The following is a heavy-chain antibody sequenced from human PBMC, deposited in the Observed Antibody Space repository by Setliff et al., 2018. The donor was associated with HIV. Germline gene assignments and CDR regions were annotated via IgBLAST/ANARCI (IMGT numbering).Heavy chain of an antibody. CDR3: ARDLVAAFDI. J-gene: IGHJ3*02. CDR1: GGSISSHY. CDR2: IYYSGST. Sequence: SETLSLTCTVSGGSISSHYWSWIRQPPGKGLEWIGYIYYSGSTNYNPSLKSRVTISVDTSKNQFSLKLSSVTAADTAVYYCARDLVAAFDIWGQGTMVTVSS. V-gene: IGHV4-59*11. D-gene: IGHD2-8*02.